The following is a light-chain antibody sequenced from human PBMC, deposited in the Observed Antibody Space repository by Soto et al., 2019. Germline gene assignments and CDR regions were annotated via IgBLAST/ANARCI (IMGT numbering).Light chain of an antibody. CDR3: AAWDDSLSGQV. V-gene: IGLV1-47*01. CDR2: RSN. J-gene: IGLJ2*01. CDR1: TSNVGINS. Sequence: QSVLTQPPSASGTPGQRVTISCSGSTSNVGINSVFWYQHLPGTAPKLLIYRSNQRASGVPDRFSGSKSGTSASLAISVLRSEDEADYYCAAWDDSLSGQVFGGGTKLTVL.